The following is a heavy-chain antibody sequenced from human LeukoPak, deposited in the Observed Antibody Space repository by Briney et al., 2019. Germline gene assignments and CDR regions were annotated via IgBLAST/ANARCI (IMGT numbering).Heavy chain of an antibody. CDR3: ASWDGSGSYGAFDI. CDR2: FDPEDGET. J-gene: IGHJ3*02. V-gene: IGHV1-24*01. D-gene: IGHD3-10*01. Sequence: ASVKVSCKVSGYTLTELSMHWVRQAPGKGLEWMGGFDPEDGETTYAQKFQGRVTMTEDTSTDTAYMELSSLRSEDTAVYYCASWDGSGSYGAFDIWGQGTMVTVSS. CDR1: GYTLTELS.